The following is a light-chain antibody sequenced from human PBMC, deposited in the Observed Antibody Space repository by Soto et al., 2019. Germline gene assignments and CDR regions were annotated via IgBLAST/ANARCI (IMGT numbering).Light chain of an antibody. CDR2: KAS. V-gene: IGKV1-5*03. J-gene: IGKJ5*01. Sequence: DIHMTQSPSTLSGSVGDRVTITCRASQTISSWLAWYQQKPGKAPKLLIYKASTLKSGVPSRFSGSGSGTDFTLTISCLQSEDFATYYCQQYYSYPLTFGQGTRLEIK. CDR3: QQYYSYPLT. CDR1: QTISSW.